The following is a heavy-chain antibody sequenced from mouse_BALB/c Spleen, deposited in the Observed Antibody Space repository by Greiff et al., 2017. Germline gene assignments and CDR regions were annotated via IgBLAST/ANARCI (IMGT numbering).Heavy chain of an antibody. D-gene: IGHD2-3*01. J-gene: IGHJ4*01. CDR2: ISSGGSYT. CDR1: GFTFSSYG. CDR3: ARGGGYYYYAMDY. Sequence: EVMLVESGGDLVKPGGSLKLSCAASGFTFSSYGMSWVRQTPDKRLEWVATISSGGSYTYYPDSVKGRFTISRDNAKNTLYLQMSSLKSEDTAMYYCARGGGYYYYAMDYWGQGTSVTVSS. V-gene: IGHV5-6*01.